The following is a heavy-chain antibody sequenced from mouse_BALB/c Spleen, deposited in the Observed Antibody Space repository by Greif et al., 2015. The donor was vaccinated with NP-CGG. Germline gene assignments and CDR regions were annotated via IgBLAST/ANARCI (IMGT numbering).Heavy chain of an antibody. V-gene: IGHV2-2*02. J-gene: IGHJ4*01. CDR3: ARNRYDNYYAMDY. CDR2: IWSGGST. D-gene: IGHD2-14*01. CDR1: GFSLTSYG. Sequence: QVQLKESGPGLVQPSQSLSITCTVSGFSLTSYGVHWVRQSPGKGLEWLGVIWSGGSTDYNAAFISRLSISKDNSKSQVFFKMNSLQANDTAIYYCARNRYDNYYAMDYWGQGTSVTVSS.